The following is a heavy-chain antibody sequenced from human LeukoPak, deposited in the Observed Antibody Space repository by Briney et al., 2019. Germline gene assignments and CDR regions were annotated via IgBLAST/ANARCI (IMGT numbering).Heavy chain of an antibody. V-gene: IGHV1-18*04. D-gene: IGHD6-19*01. CDR2: ISAYNGNT. CDR3: ARDRNIVRGWHKKDDAFDI. J-gene: IGHJ3*02. Sequence: GASVKVSCKASGYTFTGYYMHWVRQAPGQGLEWMGWISAYNGNTNYAQKLQGRVTMTTDTSTSTAYMELRSLRSDDTAVYYCARDRNIVRGWHKKDDAFDIWGQGTMVTVSS. CDR1: GYTFTGYY.